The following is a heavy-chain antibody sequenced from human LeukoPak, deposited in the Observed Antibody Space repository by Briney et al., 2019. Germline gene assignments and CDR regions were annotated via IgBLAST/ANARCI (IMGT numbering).Heavy chain of an antibody. CDR1: GFTFSSYG. CDR2: IWYDGSNK. J-gene: IGHJ6*02. D-gene: IGHD6-13*01. V-gene: IGHV3-33*03. Sequence: GGSLRLSCAASGFTFSSYGMHWVRQAPGKGLEWVAVIWYDGSNKYYADSVKGRFTISRDNAKNSLYLQMNSLRAEDTALYYCAKDLSSRGYYYYGMDVWGQGTTVTVSS. CDR3: AKDLSSRGYYYYGMDV.